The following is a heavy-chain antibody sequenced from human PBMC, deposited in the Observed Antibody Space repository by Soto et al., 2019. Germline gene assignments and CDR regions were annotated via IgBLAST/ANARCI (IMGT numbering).Heavy chain of an antibody. CDR3: ARDIRIFGVVTEVRGAFDI. V-gene: IGHV3-66*01. J-gene: IGHJ3*02. D-gene: IGHD3-3*01. CDR2: IYSGGST. Sequence: GGSLRLSCAASGFTVSSNYMSWVRQAPGKGLERVSVIYSGGSTYYADSVKGRFTISRDNSKNTLYLQMNSLRTEDKAVYYFARDIRIFGVVTEVRGAFDIWGQGTMDTDSS. CDR1: GFTVSSNY.